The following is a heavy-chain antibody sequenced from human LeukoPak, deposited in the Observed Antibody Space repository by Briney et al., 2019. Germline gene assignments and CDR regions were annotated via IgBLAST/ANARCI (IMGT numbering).Heavy chain of an antibody. CDR2: FSSSGRTM. CDR3: AREGEDIVVVPAAGDAFDI. J-gene: IGHJ3*02. Sequence: PGGSLRLSCAASGFTFSNAWMSWVRQAPGKGLEWVSYFSSSGRTMYYADSVKGRFTISRDNAKNSLYLQMNSLRAEDTAVYYCAREGEDIVVVPAAGDAFDIWGQGTMVTVSS. CDR1: GFTFSNAW. V-gene: IGHV3-11*04. D-gene: IGHD2-2*01.